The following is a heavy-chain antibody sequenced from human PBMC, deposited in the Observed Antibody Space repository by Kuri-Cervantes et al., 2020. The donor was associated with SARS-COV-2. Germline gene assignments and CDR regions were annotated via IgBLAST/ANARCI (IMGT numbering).Heavy chain of an antibody. J-gene: IGHJ4*02. Sequence: SGPTLVKPTQTLTLTCTFSGFSLRTSGVGVGWIRQPPGKALEWLALIYWDDDKRYGPSLKSRLTITKDTSKNQVVLTMANMDPVDTATYYCAHRRSWGGYFDYWGQGTLVTVSS. CDR3: AHRRSWGGYFDY. CDR1: GFSLRTSGVG. CDR2: IYWDDDK. V-gene: IGHV2-5*05. D-gene: IGHD7-27*01.